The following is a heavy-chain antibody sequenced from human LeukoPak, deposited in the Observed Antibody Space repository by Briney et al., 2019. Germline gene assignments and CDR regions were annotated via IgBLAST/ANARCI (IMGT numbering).Heavy chain of an antibody. V-gene: IGHV4-39*01. CDR1: GGSISSSTYY. D-gene: IGHD4-11*01. J-gene: IGHJ5*02. CDR3: ARHFHYSNNWFDP. CDR2: IYYSGST. Sequence: SETLSLTCNVSGGSISSSTYYWSWIRQPPGMGLEWIGSIYYSGSTLYNASLKSRVTISVDTSKNHFSLKLSSVTAADQAVYYCARHFHYSNNWFDPWGQGTLVTVSS.